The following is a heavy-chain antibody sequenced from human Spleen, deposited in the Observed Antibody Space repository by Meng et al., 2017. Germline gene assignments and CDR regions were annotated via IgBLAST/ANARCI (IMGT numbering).Heavy chain of an antibody. CDR3: AKGKVTYVRGDAFDI. J-gene: IGHJ3*02. D-gene: IGHD3-10*01. CDR1: TFTFSSHS. Sequence: GESLKISCAASTFTFSSHSMSWVRQAPGKGLEWVSSISSSGRYIYYADSVKGRFTISRDNAKNSLYLQMNSLRAEDTALYYCAKGKVTYVRGDAFDIWGQGTMVTVSS. V-gene: IGHV3-21*04. CDR2: ISSSGRYI.